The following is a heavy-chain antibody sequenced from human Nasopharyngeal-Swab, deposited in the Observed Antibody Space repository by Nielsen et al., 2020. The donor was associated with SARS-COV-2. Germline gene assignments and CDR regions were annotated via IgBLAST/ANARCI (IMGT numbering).Heavy chain of an antibody. CDR2: IYYSGST. CDR3: ARAGKPKPRLPILYSGSYHDKKYSFDYFDD. D-gene: IGHD1-26*01. J-gene: IGHJ4*02. CDR1: GGSISNSY. V-gene: IGHV4-59*01. Sequence: SETLSLTCTVSGGSISNSYRSWIRQPRGKGLEWIGYIYYSGSTNYNPSLKGRVTISVDTSKNKFSLKLSSVTAADTAVYYCARAGKPKPRLPILYSGSYHDKKYSFDYFDDWGQGTLVTVSS.